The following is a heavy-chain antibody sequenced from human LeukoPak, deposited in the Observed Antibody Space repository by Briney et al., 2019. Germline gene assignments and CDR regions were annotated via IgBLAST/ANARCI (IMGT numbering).Heavy chain of an antibody. CDR1: GFTFSTYG. J-gene: IGHJ4*02. CDR2: ISGSGGST. V-gene: IGHV3-23*01. Sequence: GGTLRLSCEASGFTFSTYGINWVRQAPGKGLEWVSAISGSGGSTYYADSVKGRFTISRDNSQNTLYLQMNSLRAEDTALYYCARRSGSSYGHFDYWGQGTLVTVSS. D-gene: IGHD1-26*01. CDR3: ARRSGSSYGHFDY.